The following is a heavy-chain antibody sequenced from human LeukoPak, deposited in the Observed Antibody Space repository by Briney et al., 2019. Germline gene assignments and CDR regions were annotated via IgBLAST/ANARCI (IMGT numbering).Heavy chain of an antibody. V-gene: IGHV1-2*06. CDR3: AGVYSSSDYYYYGMDV. Sequence: ASVKVSCKASGYTFTSYYIHWVRQAPGQGLEWMGRINPNNGGTKYAQKFQGRVTMTRDTSISTAYMELSRLTSDDTAVYYCAGVYSSSDYYYYGMDVWGQGTTVTVSS. D-gene: IGHD6-6*01. CDR1: GYTFTSYY. CDR2: INPNNGGT. J-gene: IGHJ6*02.